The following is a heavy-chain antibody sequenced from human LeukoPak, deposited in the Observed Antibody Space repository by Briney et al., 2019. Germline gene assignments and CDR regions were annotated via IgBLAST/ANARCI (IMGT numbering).Heavy chain of an antibody. D-gene: IGHD3-10*01. Sequence: SETLSLTCTVSGGSISSSSYYWGWIRQPPGKGLEWIGYIYYSGSTYYNPSLRSRVTISVDTSKNHFSLKLSSVTAADTAVYYCARDQTYSGSGIYTYFDYWGQGILVTVSS. V-gene: IGHV4-39*02. CDR2: IYYSGST. J-gene: IGHJ4*02. CDR1: GGSISSSSYY. CDR3: ARDQTYSGSGIYTYFDY.